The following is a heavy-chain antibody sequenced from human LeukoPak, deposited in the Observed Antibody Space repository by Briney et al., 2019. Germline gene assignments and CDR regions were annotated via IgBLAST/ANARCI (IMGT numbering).Heavy chain of an antibody. CDR1: GYTFTSYG. V-gene: IGHV1-18*01. Sequence: ASVKVSCKASGYTFTSYGISWVRQAPGQGLEWMGWISAYKGNTYYAQKLQGRVTMTTDTSTSTAYMELRSLRSDDTAIYYCARDLYYYGSGSYYDVFDVWGQGTMVTVSS. CDR3: ARDLYYYGSGSYYDVFDV. D-gene: IGHD3-10*01. J-gene: IGHJ3*01. CDR2: ISAYKGNT.